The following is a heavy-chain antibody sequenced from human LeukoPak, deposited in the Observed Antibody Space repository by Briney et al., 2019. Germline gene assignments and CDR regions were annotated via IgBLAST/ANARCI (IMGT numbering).Heavy chain of an antibody. V-gene: IGHV3-48*03. CDR3: ARVHSSSWYYFDY. CDR1: GFTFSSYE. D-gene: IGHD6-13*01. CDR2: IGSSDSTT. Sequence: GGSLRLSCVGSGFTFSSYEMNWVRQAPGKGLEWLSYIGSSDSTTHYADSVKGRFTISRDNAKNSLYLQMNSLRAEDTAVYYCARVHSSSWYYFDYWGQGTLVTVSS. J-gene: IGHJ4*02.